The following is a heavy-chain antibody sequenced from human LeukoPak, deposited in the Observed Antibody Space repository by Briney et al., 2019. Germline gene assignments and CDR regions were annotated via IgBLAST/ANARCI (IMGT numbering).Heavy chain of an antibody. D-gene: IGHD5-12*01. CDR2: IYSGGST. V-gene: IGHV3-53*01. Sequence: PVGSLRLSCAASGFTVSSNHMSWVRQTPGKGLEWVSVIYSGGSTYYLDSVKGRFTISRDNSKNTLYLQMNSLRAEDTAVYYCARSGSDYYGMDVWGQGTTVTVSS. J-gene: IGHJ6*02. CDR3: ARSGSDYYGMDV. CDR1: GFTVSSNH.